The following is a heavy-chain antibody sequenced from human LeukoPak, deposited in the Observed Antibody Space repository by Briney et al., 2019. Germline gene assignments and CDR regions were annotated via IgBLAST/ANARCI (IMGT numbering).Heavy chain of an antibody. CDR1: GFTFSSYS. CDR3: ARLTYSSSSDRAYYYYMDV. J-gene: IGHJ6*03. Sequence: GGSLRLSCAASGFTFSSYSMNWVRQAPGKGLEWVSSISSSSSYIYYADSVKGRFTISRDNAKNSLYLQMNSLRAEDTAVYYCARLTYSSSSDRAYYYYMDVWGKGTTVTVSS. CDR2: ISSSSSYI. V-gene: IGHV3-21*01. D-gene: IGHD6-6*01.